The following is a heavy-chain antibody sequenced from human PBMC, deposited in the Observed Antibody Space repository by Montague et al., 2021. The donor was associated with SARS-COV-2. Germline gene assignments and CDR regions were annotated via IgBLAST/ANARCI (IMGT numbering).Heavy chain of an antibody. CDR2: IYYSGST. CDR3: ARGFDY. J-gene: IGHJ4*02. Sequence: SETLSLSCTVSGGSISSYYWSWIRQPPGKGLEWIGYIYYSGSTNYNPSLESRVTISVDTSKNQFSLKLSSVTAADTAVYYCARGFDYWGQGTLVTVSS. V-gene: IGHV4-59*01. CDR1: GGSISSYY.